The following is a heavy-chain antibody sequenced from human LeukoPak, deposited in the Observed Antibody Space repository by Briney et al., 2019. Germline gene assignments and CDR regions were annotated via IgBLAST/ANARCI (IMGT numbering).Heavy chain of an antibody. CDR3: AKDWYYYGSGTYIPSN. CDR2: ISYDGSKT. Sequence: GGSLRLSCAASGFTFSSYGMHWVRQAPGKGLEWVAVISYDGSKTYYAGSVKGRITISRDNSKNTLYLQMNSLRAEDTAVYYCAKDWYYYGSGTYIPSNWGQGTLVTVSS. CDR1: GFTFSSYG. V-gene: IGHV3-30*18. J-gene: IGHJ4*02. D-gene: IGHD3-10*01.